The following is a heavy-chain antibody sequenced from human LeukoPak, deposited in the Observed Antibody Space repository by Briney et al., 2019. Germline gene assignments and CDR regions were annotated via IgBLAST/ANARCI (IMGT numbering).Heavy chain of an antibody. J-gene: IGHJ6*03. V-gene: IGHV4-39*07. CDR1: GGSINSLVYY. CDR3: ARTEDYYFNYMDV. Sequence: PSETLSLTCTVSGGSINSLVYYWGWVRQSPGVGLEWIGIISQSGNTYLNPSLKSRLTMSVDTSKNHFSLNLTSVTAADTAAYFCARTEDYYFNYMDVWGKGTTVTVPS. CDR2: ISQSGNT.